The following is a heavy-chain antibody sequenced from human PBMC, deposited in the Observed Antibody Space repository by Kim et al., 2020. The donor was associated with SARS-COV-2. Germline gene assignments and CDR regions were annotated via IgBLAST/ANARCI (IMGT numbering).Heavy chain of an antibody. CDR2: INTNTGNP. CDR3: ARDYYGSGSYYPLDY. V-gene: IGHV7-4-1*02. CDR1: GYTFTSYA. Sequence: ASVKVSCKASGYTFTSYAMNWVRQAPGQGLEWMGWINTNTGNPTYAQGFTGRFVFSLDTSVSTAYLQISSLKAEDTAVYYCARDYYGSGSYYPLDYWGQGTLVTVSS. D-gene: IGHD3-10*01. J-gene: IGHJ4*02.